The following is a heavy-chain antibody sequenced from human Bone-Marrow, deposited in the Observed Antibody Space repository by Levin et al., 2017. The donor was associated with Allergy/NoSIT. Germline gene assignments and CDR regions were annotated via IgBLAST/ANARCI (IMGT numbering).Heavy chain of an antibody. CDR3: AKETYTCSGGSCYFFDY. CDR2: ISLDGNTQ. Sequence: LSLTCAVSGFTFSNYAMHWVRQAPGRGLEWVAFISLDGNTQYYADSVKGRFTFSRDTSNNTLHLQMNSLRVEDTAIYYCAKETYTCSGGSCYFFDYWGQGALVTVSS. CDR1: GFTFSNYA. J-gene: IGHJ4*02. V-gene: IGHV3-30*18. D-gene: IGHD2-15*01.